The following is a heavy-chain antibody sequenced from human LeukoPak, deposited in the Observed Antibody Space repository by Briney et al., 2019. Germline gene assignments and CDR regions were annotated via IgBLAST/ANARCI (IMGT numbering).Heavy chain of an antibody. J-gene: IGHJ4*02. CDR3: ARGIWSATRVDYYLDN. V-gene: IGHV1-3*01. CDR2: INAGNGHT. CDR1: GYTFSGYA. Sequence: ASVKVSCKASGYTFSGYAIQWVRQAPGQRFEWMGWINAGNGHTKYSQNFQGRVTITRDSSANIVYMDVSSLTSEDTAVYYCARGIWSATRVDYYLDNWGRGTLVTVSS. D-gene: IGHD5-24*01.